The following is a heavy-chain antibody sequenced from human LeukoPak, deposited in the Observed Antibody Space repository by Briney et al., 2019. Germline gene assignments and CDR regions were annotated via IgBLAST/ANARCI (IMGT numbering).Heavy chain of an antibody. V-gene: IGHV3-7*01. D-gene: IGHD3-22*01. CDR3: ARGPNNYYDTPSDC. J-gene: IGHJ4*02. Sequence: PGGSLRLSCAASGFGFSNFWMSWVRQAPGKGPEWVADIKDDGSIKNYVDSVEGRFTVSRDNAKNSLYLQMSSLRAEDTAVYYCARGPNNYYDTPSDCWGQGTLVTVSS. CDR2: IKDDGSIK. CDR1: GFGFSNFW.